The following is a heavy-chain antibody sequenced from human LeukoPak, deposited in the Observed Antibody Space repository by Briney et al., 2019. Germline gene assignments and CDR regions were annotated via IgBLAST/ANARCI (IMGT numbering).Heavy chain of an antibody. J-gene: IGHJ3*02. CDR3: ARTARGGAFDI. V-gene: IGHV4-34*01. D-gene: IGHD3-10*01. CDR1: GGSFSGYY. CDR2: INHSGST. Sequence: SETLSLTCAVYGGSFSGYYWSWIRQPPGKGLEWIGEINHSGSTNYNPSLKSRVTIPVDTSKNQFSLKLSSVTAADTAVYYCARTARGGAFDIWGQGTMVTVSS.